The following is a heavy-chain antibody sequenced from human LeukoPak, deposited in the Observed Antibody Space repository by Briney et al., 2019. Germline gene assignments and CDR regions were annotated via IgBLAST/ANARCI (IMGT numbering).Heavy chain of an antibody. D-gene: IGHD3-3*01. Sequence: SETLSLTCAVSGGSISSGGYSWSWIRQPPGKGLEWIGYIYHSGSTYYNPSLKSRVTISVDTSKNQFSLKLSSVTAADTAVYYCARANFWSGYYYYYYYYMDVWGKGTTVTVSS. CDR2: IYHSGST. CDR3: ARANFWSGYYYYYYYYMDV. V-gene: IGHV4-30-2*02. J-gene: IGHJ6*03. CDR1: GGSISSGGYS.